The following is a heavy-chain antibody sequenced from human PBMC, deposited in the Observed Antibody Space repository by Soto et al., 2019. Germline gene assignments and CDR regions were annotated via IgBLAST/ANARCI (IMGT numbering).Heavy chain of an antibody. CDR2: IYYIGST. CDR3: ARDTMTTWAFDI. D-gene: IGHD4-17*01. J-gene: IGHJ3*02. CDR1: GGSISSYY. V-gene: IGHV4-59*01. Sequence: SETLSLTCTVSGGSISSYYWSWIRQPPGKGLEWFGYIYYIGSTNYNPSLNSRVTISVDTSKNQFSLKLSSVTAADTAVYYCARDTMTTWAFDIWGQGTMVTVSS.